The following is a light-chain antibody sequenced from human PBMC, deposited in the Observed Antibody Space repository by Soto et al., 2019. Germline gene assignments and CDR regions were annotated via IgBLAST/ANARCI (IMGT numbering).Light chain of an antibody. CDR2: DVS. CDR3: SSYTSSSTHV. CDR1: SSDVGAYNF. J-gene: IGLJ1*01. Sequence: QSVLTQPASVSGSPGQSITISCTGTSSDVGAYNFVSWYQQHPGKVPKLMIFDVSSRPSGVSDRFSGSKSDNTASLTISGLQAEDEGDYYCSSYTSSSTHVFGSGTKVTVL. V-gene: IGLV2-14*03.